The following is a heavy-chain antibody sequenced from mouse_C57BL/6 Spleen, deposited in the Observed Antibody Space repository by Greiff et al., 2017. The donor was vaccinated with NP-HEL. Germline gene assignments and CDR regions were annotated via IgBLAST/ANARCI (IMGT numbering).Heavy chain of an antibody. Sequence: VQLQQSGAELVKPGASVKISCKASGYAFSSYWMNWVKQRPGKGLEWIGQIYPGDGDTNYNGKFKGKATLTADKSSSTAYMQLSSLTSEDSAVYFCARSAYGSSPPYFDYWGQGTTLTVSS. J-gene: IGHJ2*01. V-gene: IGHV1-80*01. CDR1: GYAFSSYW. D-gene: IGHD1-1*01. CDR3: ARSAYGSSPPYFDY. CDR2: IYPGDGDT.